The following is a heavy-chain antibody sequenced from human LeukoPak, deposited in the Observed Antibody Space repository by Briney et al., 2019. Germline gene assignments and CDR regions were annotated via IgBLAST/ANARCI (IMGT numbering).Heavy chain of an antibody. CDR1: GFSLTTSGVG. D-gene: IGHD5-12*01. Sequence: SGPTLVKPTQTLTLTCTFSGFSLTTSGVGVGWIRQPPGKALEWLAFIYWDDDKRYSPSLKSRLTISKDTSKNQVVLTMTDMDLVDTATYYCVHGRYGGNLAYWGQGTRVTVSS. CDR3: VHGRYGGNLAY. V-gene: IGHV2-5*02. J-gene: IGHJ4*02. CDR2: IYWDDDK.